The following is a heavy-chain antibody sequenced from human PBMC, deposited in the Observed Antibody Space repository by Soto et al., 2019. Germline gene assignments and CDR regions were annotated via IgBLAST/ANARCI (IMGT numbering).Heavy chain of an antibody. V-gene: IGHV1-18*01. CDR1: GYTFTSYG. D-gene: IGHD6-13*01. J-gene: IGHJ5*02. CDR2: ISAYNGNT. CDR3: ARDRSGDSSSWYPGGWFDP. Sequence: ASVKVSCKASGYTFTSYGISWVRQAPGQGLEWMGWISAYNGNTNYAQKLQGRVTMNTDTSTSTAYMELRSLRSDDTAVYYCARDRSGDSSSWYPGGWFDPWGQGTLVTVSS.